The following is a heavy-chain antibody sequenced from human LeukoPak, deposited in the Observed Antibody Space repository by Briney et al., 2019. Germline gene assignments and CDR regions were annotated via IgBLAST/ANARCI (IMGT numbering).Heavy chain of an antibody. V-gene: IGHV4-59*01. CDR1: GGSISSYY. CDR2: IYYSGST. J-gene: IGHJ4*02. CDR3: ARASLSSGWYY. Sequence: PSETLCLTCTVSGGSISSYYWSWIRQPPGKGLEWIGYIYYSGSTNYNPSLKSRVTISVDTSKNQFSLKLSSVTAADTAVYYCARASLSSGWYYWGQGTLVTVSS. D-gene: IGHD6-19*01.